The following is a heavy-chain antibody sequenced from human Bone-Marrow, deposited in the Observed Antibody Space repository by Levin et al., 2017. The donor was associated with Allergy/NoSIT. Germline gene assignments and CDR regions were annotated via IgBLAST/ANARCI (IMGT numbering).Heavy chain of an antibody. CDR3: ARTSRPGYSGYDLGIAFDI. Sequence: GESLKISCAASGFTFSDYYMSWIRQAPGKGLEWVSYISSSGSTIYYADSVKGRFTISRDNAKNSLYLQMNSLRAEDTAVYYCARTSRPGYSGYDLGIAFDIWGQGTMVTVSS. J-gene: IGHJ3*02. CDR1: GFTFSDYY. V-gene: IGHV3-11*01. D-gene: IGHD5-12*01. CDR2: ISSSGSTI.